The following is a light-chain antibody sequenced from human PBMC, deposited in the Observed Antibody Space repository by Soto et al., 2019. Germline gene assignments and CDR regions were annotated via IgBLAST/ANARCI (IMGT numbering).Light chain of an antibody. V-gene: IGLV2-14*01. Sequence: QSALTQPASVSGSPGQSITISCTGTSSGGYNCVSWYQHHPGKAPKLMIYEVNNRPSGISNRFSGSKSGNTASLTISGLQAEDEAYYYCSSYATSNTLLFGGGTKLTVL. CDR3: SSYATSNTLL. CDR1: SSGGYNC. J-gene: IGLJ2*01. CDR2: EVN.